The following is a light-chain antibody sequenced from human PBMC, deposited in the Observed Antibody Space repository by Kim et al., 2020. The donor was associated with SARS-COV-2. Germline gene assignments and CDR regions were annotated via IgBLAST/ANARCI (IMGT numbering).Light chain of an antibody. CDR2: YDS. CDR3: QVWDSSSDHWV. Sequence: APGKTARITCGGNNIGSKSVHWYQQKPGQAPVLVIYYDSDRPSGIPERFPGSNSGNTATLTISRVEAGDEADYYCQVWDSSSDHWVFGGGTQLTVL. V-gene: IGLV3-21*04. J-gene: IGLJ3*02. CDR1: NIGSKS.